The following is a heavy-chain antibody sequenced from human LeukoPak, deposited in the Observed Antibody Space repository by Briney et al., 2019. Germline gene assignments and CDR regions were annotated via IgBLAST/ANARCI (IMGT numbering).Heavy chain of an antibody. J-gene: IGHJ4*02. CDR1: GGSFRGYY. V-gene: IGHV4-59*10. CDR2: MYTSGST. Sequence: SETLSLTCAVHGGSFRGYYWSWIRQPAGQGLEWIGRMYTSGSTDYNPSLKSRVTMSVDTSKNQFSLKLNSVTAADTAVYYCARTPAWDYYFDYWGQGTLVTVSS. D-gene: IGHD1-26*01. CDR3: ARTPAWDYYFDY.